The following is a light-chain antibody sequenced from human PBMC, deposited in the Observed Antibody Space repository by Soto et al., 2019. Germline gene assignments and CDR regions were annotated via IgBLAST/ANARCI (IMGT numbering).Light chain of an antibody. V-gene: IGKV3-11*01. J-gene: IGKJ1*01. CDR3: HQSQSWPRT. CDR2: LTS. CDR1: QALNTR. Sequence: EIVLTQSPATLSAFPGDRVTLSCRASQALNTRLAWYQHKPGQAPRLLIYLTSNRAAGVPARFSAWGSETDFTLTISDVEPEDFAVYYCHQSQSWPRTFGQGTKVDIK.